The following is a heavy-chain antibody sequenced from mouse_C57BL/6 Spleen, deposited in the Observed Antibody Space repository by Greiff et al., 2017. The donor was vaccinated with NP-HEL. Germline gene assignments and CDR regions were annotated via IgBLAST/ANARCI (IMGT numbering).Heavy chain of an antibody. CDR2: ISGGGGNT. Sequence: EVQVVESGGGLVKPGGSLKLSCAASGFTFSSYTMSWVRQTPEKRLEWVATISGGGGNTYYPDSVKGRFTISRDNAKNTLYLQMSSLRSEDTALYYCARQRGSPYYAMDYWGQGTSVTVSS. V-gene: IGHV5-9*01. J-gene: IGHJ4*01. CDR3: ARQRGSPYYAMDY. CDR1: GFTFSSYT.